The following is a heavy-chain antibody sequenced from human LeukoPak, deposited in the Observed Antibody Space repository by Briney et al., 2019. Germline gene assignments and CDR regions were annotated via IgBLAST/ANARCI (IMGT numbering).Heavy chain of an antibody. J-gene: IGHJ4*02. D-gene: IGHD6-13*01. CDR2: ISGSGDNT. Sequence: GGSLRLSCSASGFTFLSYAMTWVRQAPGKGLEWVSAISGSGDNTYYADSVKGRFTISRDNSKNTLCLQMNSLRAEDTAVYYCAKGSSWLFDYWGQGTLVTVSS. V-gene: IGHV3-23*01. CDR3: AKGSSWLFDY. CDR1: GFTFLSYA.